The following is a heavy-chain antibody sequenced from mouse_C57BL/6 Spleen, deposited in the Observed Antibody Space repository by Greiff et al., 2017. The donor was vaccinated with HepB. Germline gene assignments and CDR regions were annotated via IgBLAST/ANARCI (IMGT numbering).Heavy chain of an antibody. CDR3: ARTYYYGSRWFAY. CDR1: GYTFTSHW. Sequence: QVQLQQPGAELVKPGASVKLSCKASGYTFTSHWMQWVKQRPGQGLEWIGEIDPSDSYTNYNQKFKGKATLTVDTSSSTAYMQLSSLTSEDSAVYYYARTYYYGSRWFAYWGQGTLVTVSA. J-gene: IGHJ3*01. V-gene: IGHV1-50*01. CDR2: IDPSDSYT. D-gene: IGHD1-1*01.